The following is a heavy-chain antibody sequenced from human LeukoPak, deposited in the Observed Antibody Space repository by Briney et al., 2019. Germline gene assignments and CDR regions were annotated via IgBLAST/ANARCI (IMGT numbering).Heavy chain of an antibody. D-gene: IGHD5-18*01. J-gene: IGHJ4*02. Sequence: AASVKVSCKASGYSFTSQYIHWVRQAPGQGFEWMAWINPNNGATNYAQKFQGRVTMTRDTSTSTVYMELSSLRSEDTAVYYCARGSSAMGNPDFDYWGQGTLVTVYS. CDR3: ARGSSAMGNPDFDY. CDR2: INPNNGAT. CDR1: GYSFTSQY. V-gene: IGHV1-2*02.